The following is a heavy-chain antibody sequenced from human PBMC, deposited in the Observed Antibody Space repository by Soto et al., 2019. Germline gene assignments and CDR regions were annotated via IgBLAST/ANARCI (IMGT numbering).Heavy chain of an antibody. CDR1: GFSLSTSGVG. D-gene: IGHD6-19*01. Sequence: QITLKESGPTLVNPTQTLTLTCTFSGFSLSTSGVGVGWIRQPPGKALEWLALIYWNDDKRYSPSLMNRLTITKDTSKSQVVLAMTNMDPVDTATYYCAHRQGQGQWLVRRQVDWCDPWGQGTLFTVSS. CDR2: IYWNDDK. V-gene: IGHV2-5*01. CDR3: AHRQGQGQWLVRRQVDWCDP. J-gene: IGHJ5*02.